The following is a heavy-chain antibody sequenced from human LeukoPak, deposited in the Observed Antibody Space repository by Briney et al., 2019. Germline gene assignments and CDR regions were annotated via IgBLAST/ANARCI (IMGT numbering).Heavy chain of an antibody. CDR2: ISAYNGNT. CDR1: GYTFTSSG. J-gene: IGHJ3*02. V-gene: IGHV1-18*01. CDR3: ARFYAVANYAFDI. D-gene: IGHD6-19*01. Sequence: GASVKVSRKASGYTFTSSGISWVRQAPGQGLEWMGWISAYNGNTNYAQKLQGRVTMTTDTSTSTAYMELRSLRSDDTAVYYCARFYAVANYAFDIWGQGTMVTVSS.